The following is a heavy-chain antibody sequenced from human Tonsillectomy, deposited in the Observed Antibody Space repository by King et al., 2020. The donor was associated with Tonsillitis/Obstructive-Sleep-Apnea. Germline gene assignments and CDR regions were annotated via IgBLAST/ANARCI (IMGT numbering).Heavy chain of an antibody. CDR1: GFTFSSYA. J-gene: IGHJ4*02. V-gene: IGHV3-23*04. D-gene: IGHD5-12*01. Sequence: VQLVESGGGLVQPGGSLRLSCAASGFTFSSYAMSWVRQAPGKGLEWVSAISGSGGSTYYADSVKGRFTISRDNSKNTLYLQMNSLRAEDTAVYYCAKDSEVIVATISEPFDYWGQGTLVTVSS. CDR2: ISGSGGST. CDR3: AKDSEVIVATISEPFDY.